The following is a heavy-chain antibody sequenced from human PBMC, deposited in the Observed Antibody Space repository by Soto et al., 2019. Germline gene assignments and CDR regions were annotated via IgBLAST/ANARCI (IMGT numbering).Heavy chain of an antibody. Sequence: PGGSLRLSCAASGFTFSSYWMSWVRQAPGKGLEWVANIKQDGSEKYYVDSVKGRFTISRDNAKNSLYLQMNSLRAEDTAVYYCEHRRQYDSSGPFDYWGQGTLVTVSS. V-gene: IGHV3-7*01. CDR3: EHRRQYDSSGPFDY. D-gene: IGHD3-22*01. CDR1: GFTFSSYW. CDR2: IKQDGSEK. J-gene: IGHJ4*02.